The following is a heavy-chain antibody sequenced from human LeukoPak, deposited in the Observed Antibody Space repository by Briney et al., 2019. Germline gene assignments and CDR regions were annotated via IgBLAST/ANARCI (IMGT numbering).Heavy chain of an antibody. J-gene: IGHJ4*02. CDR3: ARVRRPSRDFDY. V-gene: IGHV4-59*01. D-gene: IGHD6-6*01. Sequence: SETLSLTCTVSGGSISSYYWSWIRQPPGKGLEWIGYIYYSGSTNYNPSLKSRVTISVDTSKNQFSLKLSSVTAADPAVYYCARVRRPSRDFDYWGQGTLVTVSS. CDR2: IYYSGST. CDR1: GGSISSYY.